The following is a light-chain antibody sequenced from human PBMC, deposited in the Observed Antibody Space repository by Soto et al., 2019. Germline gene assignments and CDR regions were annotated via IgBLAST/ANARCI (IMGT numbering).Light chain of an antibody. J-gene: IGLJ1*01. V-gene: IGLV9-49*03. CDR2: VGTGGIVG. CDR1: SGYSNYK. Sequence: QSVLTQPPSASASLGATVTLTCTLSSGYSNYKVDWYQQRPGKGTRFVMRVGTGGIVGSKGDGIPDRFSVLGSGLNRYLTIKNIQEEDESDYYCGADHGSGSNFAYVFGTGTKLTVL. CDR3: GADHGSGSNFAYV.